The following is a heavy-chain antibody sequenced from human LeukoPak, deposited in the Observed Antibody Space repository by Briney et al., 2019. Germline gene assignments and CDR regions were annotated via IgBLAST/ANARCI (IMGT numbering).Heavy chain of an antibody. CDR2: INHSGST. Sequence: SETLSLTCAVYGASFSGYYWSWIRQPPGKGLEWIGEINHSGSTNYNPSLKSRVTISVDTSKNQFSLKLSSVTAADTAVYYCARSAIAVAGRDYYGMDVWGQGTTATVSS. J-gene: IGHJ6*02. CDR1: GASFSGYY. CDR3: ARSAIAVAGRDYYGMDV. D-gene: IGHD6-19*01. V-gene: IGHV4-34*01.